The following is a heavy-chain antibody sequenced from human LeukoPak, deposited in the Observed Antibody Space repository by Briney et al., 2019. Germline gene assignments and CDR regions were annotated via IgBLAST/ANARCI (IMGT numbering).Heavy chain of an antibody. V-gene: IGHV3-9*03. D-gene: IGHD6-19*01. CDR2: ISWNSGSR. CDR1: GFTFEDYA. J-gene: IGHJ4*02. Sequence: SGGSLRLSCAASGFTFEDYAMHWVRQIPEKGLQWVAAISWNSGSRAYADSVKGRFTISRDNAKNSLYLQMDSLRVEDMALYYCVKDYGNGWSYYFDSWGQGTLVTVSS. CDR3: VKDYGNGWSYYFDS.